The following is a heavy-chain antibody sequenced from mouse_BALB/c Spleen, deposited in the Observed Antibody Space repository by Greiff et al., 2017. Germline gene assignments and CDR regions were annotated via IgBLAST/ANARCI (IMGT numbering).Heavy chain of an antibody. CDR3: ARGLFDY. V-gene: IGHV5-6-3*01. CDR2: INSNGGST. J-gene: IGHJ2*01. CDR1: GFTFSSYG. Sequence: EVQLVESGGGLVQPGGSLKLSCAASGFTFSSYGMSWVRQTPDKRLELVATINSNGGSTYYPDSVKGRFTISRDNAKNTLYLQMSSLKSEDTAMYYCARGLFDYWGQGTTLTVSS.